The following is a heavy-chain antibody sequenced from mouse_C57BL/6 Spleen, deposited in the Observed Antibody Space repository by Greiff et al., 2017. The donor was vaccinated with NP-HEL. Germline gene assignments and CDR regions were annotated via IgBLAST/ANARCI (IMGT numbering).Heavy chain of an antibody. J-gene: IGHJ3*01. V-gene: IGHV1-42*01. CDR2: INPSTGGT. Sequence: EVQLQQSGPELVKPGASVKISCKASGYSFTGYYMNWVKQSPEKSLEWIGEINPSTGGTTYNQKFKAKATLTVDKSSSTAYMQLKSLTSEDSAVYYCAPYDYDEGDAFAYWGQGTLVTVSA. D-gene: IGHD2-4*01. CDR1: GYSFTGYY. CDR3: APYDYDEGDAFAY.